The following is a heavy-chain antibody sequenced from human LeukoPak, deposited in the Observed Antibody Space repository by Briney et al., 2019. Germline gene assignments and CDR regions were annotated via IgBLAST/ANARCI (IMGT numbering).Heavy chain of an antibody. J-gene: IGHJ4*02. D-gene: IGHD6-19*01. Sequence: PGGSLRLSCAAPGFTFSSYVMTWVRQAPGKGLEWDSTISGSGGSTYYADSVKGRLTISRDNSKNTLFLQMNSLRTEDTAVYYCAARFERTSSGWYWEYWGQGALVTVSS. CDR2: ISGSGGST. CDR3: AARFERTSSGWYWEY. V-gene: IGHV3-23*01. CDR1: GFTFSSYV.